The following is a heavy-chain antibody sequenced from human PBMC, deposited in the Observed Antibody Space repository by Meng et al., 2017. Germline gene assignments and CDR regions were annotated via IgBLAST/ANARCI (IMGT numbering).Heavy chain of an antibody. CDR3: ARSGPFDCSGGSCYSLYYFDY. V-gene: IGHV4-31*01. CDR2: IYYSGST. Sequence: SETLSLTCTVSGGSISSGGYYWSWIRQHPGKGLEWIGYIYYSGSTYYNPSLKSLVTISVDTSKNQFSLKLSSVTAADTAVYYCARSGPFDCSGGSCYSLYYFDYWGQGTVVTVSS. D-gene: IGHD2-15*01. CDR1: GGSISSGGYY. J-gene: IGHJ4*02.